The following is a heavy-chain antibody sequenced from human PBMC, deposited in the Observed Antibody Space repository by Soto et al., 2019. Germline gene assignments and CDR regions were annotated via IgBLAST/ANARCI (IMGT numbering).Heavy chain of an antibody. CDR2: ISYDGSDK. CDR1: GFPFSNYA. J-gene: IGHJ6*02. Sequence: QVHLVESGGGVVQPGRSLRLSCAAYGFPFSNYAMHWFRQAPGKGLEWVAVISYDGSDKYNANSVKGRFTISRDNSKNTLYLQMNSLRAEDTAVYYCARDTGPNGYNYYYFGMDVWGQGTTVTVSS. V-gene: IGHV3-30-3*01. CDR3: ARDTGPNGYNYYYFGMDV. D-gene: IGHD5-18*01.